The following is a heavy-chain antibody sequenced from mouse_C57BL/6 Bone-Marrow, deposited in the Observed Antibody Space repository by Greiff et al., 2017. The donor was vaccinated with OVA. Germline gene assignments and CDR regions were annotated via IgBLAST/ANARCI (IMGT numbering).Heavy chain of an antibody. J-gene: IGHJ4*01. V-gene: IGHV1-69*01. Sequence: QVQLQQPGAELVMPGASVKLSCKASGYTFTSYWMHWVKQRPGQGLEWIGEIDPSDSYTNYNQKFKGKSTLTVDKSSSTAYMPLSSLTSEDSAVYYCARSRYDGLWDYWGQGTSVTVSS. CDR2: IDPSDSYT. D-gene: IGHD2-3*01. CDR1: GYTFTSYW. CDR3: ARSRYDGLWDY.